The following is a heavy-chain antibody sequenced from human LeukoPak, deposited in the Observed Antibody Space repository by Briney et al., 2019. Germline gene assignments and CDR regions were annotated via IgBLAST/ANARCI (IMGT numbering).Heavy chain of an antibody. CDR3: VRLDAGWFDP. J-gene: IGHJ5*02. Sequence: GESLKISCEASGYTFNIYYIGWVRQMPGKGLEWMGDIYPSDSNTRYSPSFQGQDTISADKSIATAYLQWSSLKASDTAIYYCVRLDAGWFDPWGQGTLVTVSS. V-gene: IGHV5-51*01. CDR1: GYTFNIYY. D-gene: IGHD3-9*01. CDR2: IYPSDSNT.